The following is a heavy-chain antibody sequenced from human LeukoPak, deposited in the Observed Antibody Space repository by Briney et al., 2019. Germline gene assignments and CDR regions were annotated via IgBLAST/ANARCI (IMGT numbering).Heavy chain of an antibody. J-gene: IGHJ5*02. CDR1: GGSISSTSYY. CDR3: ARQRSGWFDWFDP. D-gene: IGHD6-19*01. V-gene: IGHV4-39*01. Sequence: SKTLSLTCTVSGGSISSTSYYCGWIRQSPGKGLEWIGSISYTGSTYYNPSLKSRVTIFVDTSKNQFSLKLSSVTAADTAVYYCARQRSGWFDWFDPWGQGTPVTVSS. CDR2: ISYTGST.